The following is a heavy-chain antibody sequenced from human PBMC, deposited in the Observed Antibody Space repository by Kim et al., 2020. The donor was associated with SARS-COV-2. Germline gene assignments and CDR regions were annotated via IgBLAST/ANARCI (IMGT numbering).Heavy chain of an antibody. J-gene: IGHJ6*02. CDR1: GFTFSSYG. CDR2: ISYDGSNK. CDR3: AKGKGGSGMSYYYYGMDV. V-gene: IGHV3-30*18. Sequence: GGSLRLSCAASGFTFSSYGMHWVRQAPGKGLEWVAVISYDGSNKYYADSVKGRFTISRDNSKNTLYLQMNSLRAEDTAVYYCAKGKGGSGMSYYYYGMDVWGQGTTVTVSS. D-gene: IGHD3-10*01.